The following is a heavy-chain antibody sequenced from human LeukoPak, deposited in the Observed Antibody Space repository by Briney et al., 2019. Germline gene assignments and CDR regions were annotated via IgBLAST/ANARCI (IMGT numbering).Heavy chain of an antibody. D-gene: IGHD2-15*01. J-gene: IGHJ4*02. V-gene: IGHV3-30*03. CDR1: GFTFSSFA. CDR2: ISFDASNT. Sequence: GGSLRLSCAASGFTFSSFAMHWVRQAPGKGLEWVALISFDASNTYYADSVKGRFTISRDNSKSTLYLQMNSLRVEDTAVYYCARPELPGWSVLSDFWGQGTLVTVSS. CDR3: ARPELPGWSVLSDF.